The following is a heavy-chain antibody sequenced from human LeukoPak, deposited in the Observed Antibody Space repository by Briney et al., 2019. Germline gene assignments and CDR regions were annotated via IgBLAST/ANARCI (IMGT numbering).Heavy chain of an antibody. V-gene: IGHV4-39*01. J-gene: IGHJ3*02. D-gene: IGHD3-22*01. CDR1: GDITHY. CDR3: ARRFVGYDSSWGASDI. Sequence: SETLSLTCIVSGDITHYWGWIRQPPGKGLECIGSIYFSGSAYYNPSLRSRVTISLDTSKKQLSLKLNSVTAADTAVYYCARRFVGYDSSWGASDIWGQGTMVTVSS. CDR2: IYFSGSA.